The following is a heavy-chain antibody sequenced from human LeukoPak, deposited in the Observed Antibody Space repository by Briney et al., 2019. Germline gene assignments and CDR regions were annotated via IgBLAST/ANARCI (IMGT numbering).Heavy chain of an antibody. CDR1: GYAFTSYG. Sequence: GASVKVSCKASGYAFTSYGISWVRQAPGQGLEWMGWISAYNGNTNYAQKLQGRVTMTTDTSTSTAYMELRSLRSDDTAVYYCARDGRLGMGRGVNAFDIWGQGTMVTVSS. J-gene: IGHJ3*02. CDR2: ISAYNGNT. D-gene: IGHD3-10*01. V-gene: IGHV1-18*01. CDR3: ARDGRLGMGRGVNAFDI.